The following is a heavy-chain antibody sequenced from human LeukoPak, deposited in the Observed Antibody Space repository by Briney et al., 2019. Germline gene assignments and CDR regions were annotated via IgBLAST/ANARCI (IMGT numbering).Heavy chain of an antibody. V-gene: IGHV4-4*07. J-gene: IGHJ5*02. Sequence: SETLSLTCTVSGDSISSYYWSWIRQPAGKGLEWIGHMYTSGSTNYNPSLKSRVTMSVDTSKNQLSLKVRSATAADTAVYYCARLRVVVGTIGPQWFDPWGQGTLVTVSS. CDR1: GDSISSYY. CDR2: MYTSGST. D-gene: IGHD1-1*01. CDR3: ARLRVVVGTIGPQWFDP.